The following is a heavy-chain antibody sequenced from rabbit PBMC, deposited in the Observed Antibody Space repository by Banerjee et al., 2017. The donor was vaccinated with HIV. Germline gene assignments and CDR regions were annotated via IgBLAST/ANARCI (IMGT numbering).Heavy chain of an antibody. CDR2: IRTDLGDT. J-gene: IGHJ6*01. V-gene: IGHV1S45*01. CDR3: AREFYDGMDL. Sequence: QEQLVESGGGLVQPEGSLKLSCTASGFSFSNKAVMCWVRQAPGKGLEWIGYIRTDLGDTDCASWAKGRFTISKTSSTTVTLQMTSLTAADTATYFCAREFYDGMDLWGPGTLVTVS. D-gene: IGHD4-2*01. CDR1: GFSFSNKAV.